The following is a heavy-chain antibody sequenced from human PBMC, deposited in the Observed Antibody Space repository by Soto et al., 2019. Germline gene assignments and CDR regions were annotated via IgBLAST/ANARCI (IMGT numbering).Heavy chain of an antibody. D-gene: IGHD3-3*01. V-gene: IGHV1-69*17. J-gene: IGHJ6*02. Sequence: QVQLVQSGAEVKKPGSSVRVSCKASGGIFNNYSVNWVRQAPGQGLEWMGGIIPVFNLIKYELKFQDRLTISADKSTNTAFMDLTSLRSEDTAVYYCARGFFGVFGFFFGMDVWGQGTTVIVSS. CDR3: ARGFFGVFGFFFGMDV. CDR1: GGIFNNYS. CDR2: IIPVFNLI.